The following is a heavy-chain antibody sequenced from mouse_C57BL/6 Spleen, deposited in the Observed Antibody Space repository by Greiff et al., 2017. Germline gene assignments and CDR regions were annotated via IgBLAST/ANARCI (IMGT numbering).Heavy chain of an antibody. V-gene: IGHV7-3*01. Sequence: EVKLVESGGGLVQPGGSLSLSCAASGFTFTDYYMSWVRQPPGKALEWLGFIRNKANGYTTEYSASVKGRFTISRDTSQSILYLQMNALRAEDSATYYCARNYDDWYFDVWGTGTTVTVSS. CDR1: GFTFTDYY. J-gene: IGHJ1*03. D-gene: IGHD2-4*01. CDR3: ARNYDDWYFDV. CDR2: IRNKANGYTT.